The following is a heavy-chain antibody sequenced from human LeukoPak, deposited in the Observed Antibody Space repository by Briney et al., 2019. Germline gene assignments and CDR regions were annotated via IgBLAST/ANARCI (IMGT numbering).Heavy chain of an antibody. V-gene: IGHV3-33*01. D-gene: IGHD6-19*01. Sequence: GGSLRLSCAASGFTFSSYDMHWVRQAPGKGLEWVAVIWYDESNKYYADSVKGRFTISRDNSKNTLYLQMNSLRAEDTAVYYCARDRRGDSSGWYYFDYWGQGTLVTVSS. CDR2: IWYDESNK. CDR1: GFTFSSYD. CDR3: ARDRRGDSSGWYYFDY. J-gene: IGHJ4*02.